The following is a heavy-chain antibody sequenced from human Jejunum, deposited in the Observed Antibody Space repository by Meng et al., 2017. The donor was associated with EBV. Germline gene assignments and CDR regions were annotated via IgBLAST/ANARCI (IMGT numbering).Heavy chain of an antibody. CDR3: ARGRGYDYGDS. Sequence: QEAGPGLLKPSETLSLTCSVSGDSVSGYNYWTWIRQPPGKGLEWIGNMYYTGKAIYKPSLQSRVTISVDTSKNQFSLRVTSVTAADTAIYYCARGRGYDYGDSWGQGTLVTVAS. V-gene: IGHV4-61*01. J-gene: IGHJ5*02. D-gene: IGHD4/OR15-4a*01. CDR1: GDSVSGYNY. CDR2: MYYTGKA.